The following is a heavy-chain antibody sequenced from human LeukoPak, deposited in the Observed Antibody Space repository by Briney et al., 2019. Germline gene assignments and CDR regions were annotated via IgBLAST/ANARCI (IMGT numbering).Heavy chain of an antibody. J-gene: IGHJ4*02. CDR3: ARGVDSGYPDY. D-gene: IGHD3-22*01. Sequence: SETLSLTCTVSGGSITSSSYYWGWIRQPPGKGLEWIASIYYSGSTYYNPSLKSRVTISVDTSKNQFSLKLSSVTAADTAVYYCARGVDSGYPDYWGQGTLVTVSS. CDR1: GGSITSSSYY. CDR2: IYYSGST. V-gene: IGHV4-39*07.